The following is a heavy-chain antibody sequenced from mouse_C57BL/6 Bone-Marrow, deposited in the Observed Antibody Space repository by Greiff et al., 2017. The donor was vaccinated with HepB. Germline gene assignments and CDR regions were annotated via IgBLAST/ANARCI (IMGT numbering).Heavy chain of an antibody. CDR3: ARREKSYYAMDY. D-gene: IGHD1-3*01. J-gene: IGHJ4*01. CDR1: GFSLTSYG. CDR2: IWSGGST. Sequence: VQLQQSGPGLVQPSQSLSITCPVSGFSLTSYGVHWVRQSPGKGLEWLGVIWSGGSTDYNAAFISRLSISKDNSKSQVFFKMNSLQADDTAIYYCARREKSYYAMDYWGQGTSVTVSS. V-gene: IGHV2-2*01.